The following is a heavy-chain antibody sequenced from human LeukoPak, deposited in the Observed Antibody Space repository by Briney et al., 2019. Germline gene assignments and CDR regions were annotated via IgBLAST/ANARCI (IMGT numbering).Heavy chain of an antibody. CDR2: INPNSGGT. J-gene: IGHJ4*02. Sequence: ASVKVSCKASGYTFTGYYVHWVRQAPGQGLEWMGWINPNSGGTNYAQKFQGRVTMTRDTSISTAYMELSRLRSDDTAVYYCARDPSPYYYDSSGYFDYWGQGTLVTVSS. CDR1: GYTFTGYY. V-gene: IGHV1-2*02. D-gene: IGHD3-22*01. CDR3: ARDPSPYYYDSSGYFDY.